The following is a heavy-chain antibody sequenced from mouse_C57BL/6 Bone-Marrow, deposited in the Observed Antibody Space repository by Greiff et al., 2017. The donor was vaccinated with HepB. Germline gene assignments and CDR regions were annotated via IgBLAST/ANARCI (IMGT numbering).Heavy chain of an antibody. V-gene: IGHV1-4*01. CDR3: ARWACGNPFDY. CDR2: INPSSGYT. Sequence: VQLEESGAELARPGASVKMSCKASGYTFTSYSMHWVKQRPGQGLEWIGYINPSSGYTKYNQKFKDKATLTADKSSSTAYMQLSSLTSEDSAVYDCARWACGNPFDYWGQGTTLTVSS. J-gene: IGHJ2*01. D-gene: IGHD2-1*01. CDR1: GYTFTSYS.